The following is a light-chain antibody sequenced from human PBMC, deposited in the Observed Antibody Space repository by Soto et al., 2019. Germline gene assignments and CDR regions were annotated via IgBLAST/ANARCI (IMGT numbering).Light chain of an antibody. V-gene: IGKV3-15*01. Sequence: EIVMTQSPATLSLSPGERATLSCRASQSVSSNFAWYQQKPGQAPSLLIYGASTRATGIPARFSGSGSGTEFTLTISSLQSEDFAVYYCQQYNNWPRTFGQGTKVDIK. J-gene: IGKJ1*01. CDR3: QQYNNWPRT. CDR1: QSVSSN. CDR2: GAS.